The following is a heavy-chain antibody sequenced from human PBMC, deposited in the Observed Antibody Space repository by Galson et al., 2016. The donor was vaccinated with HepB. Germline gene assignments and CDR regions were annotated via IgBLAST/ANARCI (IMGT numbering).Heavy chain of an antibody. CDR2: IDQGGGQI. CDR1: GFSFSRYW. Sequence: SLRLSCAASGFSFSRYWMSWVRQTPGKGLEWVANIDQGGGQIHYGDSMKGRITISRDNAKKSLYLEITNLRFDDTAVFYCARDGAGLDSWGRGTLVTVSS. V-gene: IGHV3-7*01. D-gene: IGHD3-9*01. CDR3: ARDGAGLDS. J-gene: IGHJ2*01.